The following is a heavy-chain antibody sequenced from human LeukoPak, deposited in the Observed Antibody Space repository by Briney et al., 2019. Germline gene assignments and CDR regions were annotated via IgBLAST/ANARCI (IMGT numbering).Heavy chain of an antibody. J-gene: IGHJ3*01. CDR2: MSPHNGHT. CDR1: GYTFIDYD. V-gene: IGHV1-8*01. D-gene: IGHD2-21*01. Sequence: ASVKVSCKASGYTFIDYDINWVRQAPGQGLEWMGLMSPHNGHTEYAQNFQGRVTMTRDTSTGTAYMELRSLRFEDTAVYYCARRTPRCGGTCYDAFDVWGQGTMVTVSS. CDR3: ARRTPRCGGTCYDAFDV.